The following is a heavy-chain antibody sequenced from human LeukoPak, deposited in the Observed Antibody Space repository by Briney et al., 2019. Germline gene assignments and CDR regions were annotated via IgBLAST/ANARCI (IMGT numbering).Heavy chain of an antibody. CDR2: IRYDGSNK. J-gene: IGHJ4*02. V-gene: IGHV3-30*02. Sequence: GGSLRLSCAASGYTFSSYGMHWVRQAPGKGLEWVAFIRYDGSNKYYADSVKGRFTISRDNSKNTLYLQMNSLRAEDTAVYYCAKISSTRGSTRHFDYWGLGTLVTVSS. CDR1: GYTFSSYG. D-gene: IGHD1-26*01. CDR3: AKISSTRGSTRHFDY.